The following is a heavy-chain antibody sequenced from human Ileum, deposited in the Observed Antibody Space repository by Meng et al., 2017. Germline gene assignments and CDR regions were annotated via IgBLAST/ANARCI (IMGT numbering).Heavy chain of an antibody. V-gene: IGHV3-23*01. Sequence: EVQLLESGGGLVQPGGSLRLSCAASGFTFSSYAMSWVRQAPGKGLEWVSAISGSGGSTYYADSVKGRFTISRDNSKNTLYQQMNSLRAEDTAVYYCAKDTYYYDSSGYPTFDYWGQGTLVTVSS. J-gene: IGHJ4*02. D-gene: IGHD3-22*01. CDR1: GFTFSSYA. CDR2: ISGSGGST. CDR3: AKDTYYYDSSGYPTFDY.